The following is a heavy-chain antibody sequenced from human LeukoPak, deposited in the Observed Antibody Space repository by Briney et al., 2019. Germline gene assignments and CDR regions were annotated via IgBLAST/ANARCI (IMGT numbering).Heavy chain of an antibody. CDR1: GGSISSDGYY. V-gene: IGHV4-31*03. J-gene: IGHJ4*02. Sequence: PSQTLSLTCTVSGGSISSDGYYWSWIRQHPGKGLEWIGYVYYSGSTYYNPSLKSRVTISLDTSKNQFSLKLSSMTAADTAVYFCAGGPYSSTCNYWGQGTLVTVSS. CDR2: VYYSGST. CDR3: AGGPYSSTCNY. D-gene: IGHD6-13*01.